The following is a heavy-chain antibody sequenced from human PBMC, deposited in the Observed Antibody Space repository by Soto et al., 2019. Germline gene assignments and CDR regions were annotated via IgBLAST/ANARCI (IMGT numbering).Heavy chain of an antibody. V-gene: IGHV3-30*04. CDR1: GFTFSGYA. Sequence: QVQLVESGGGVGQPGRSLRLSCAASGFTFSGYALHWVRQAPGKGLEWVAVISYDGSNKFYADSVKGRFTISRDNSKHTLYLQMNSQRPEDTAVYYCARDLADSSFVFDYWGQGTLVTVSS. J-gene: IGHJ4*02. CDR2: ISYDGSNK. CDR3: ARDLADSSFVFDY. D-gene: IGHD3-22*01.